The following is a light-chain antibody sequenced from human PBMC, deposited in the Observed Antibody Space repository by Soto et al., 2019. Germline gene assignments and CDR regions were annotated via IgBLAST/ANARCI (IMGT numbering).Light chain of an antibody. V-gene: IGKV2-28*01. Sequence: DIVMTQSPLSLPVTPGEPASISCRSSQSLLHSNGYNYLDWYLQKPGQSPQLLIYLVSNRASGVPDRFSGSGSGTDFTLKISRVAAEDVGVYYCIQALQTPWTFGQGTKVDIK. J-gene: IGKJ1*01. CDR3: IQALQTPWT. CDR2: LVS. CDR1: QSLLHSNGYNY.